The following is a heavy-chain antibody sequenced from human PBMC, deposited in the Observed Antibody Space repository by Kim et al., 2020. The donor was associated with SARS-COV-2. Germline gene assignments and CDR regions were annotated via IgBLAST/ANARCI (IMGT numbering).Heavy chain of an antibody. CDR3: ARVLLGFDY. CDR2: SYI. V-gene: IGHV3-21*01. J-gene: IGHJ4*02. D-gene: IGHD2-15*01. Sequence: SYIYYAASVKGRFTISRDNAKSSLYLQMTSLRAEDTAVYYCARVLLGFDYWGQGTLVTVSS.